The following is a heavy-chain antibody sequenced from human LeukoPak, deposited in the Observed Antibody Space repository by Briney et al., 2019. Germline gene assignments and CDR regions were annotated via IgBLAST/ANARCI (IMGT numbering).Heavy chain of an antibody. J-gene: IGHJ6*03. D-gene: IGHD3-16*01. CDR2: IYYSGST. CDR1: GGPIRSYY. V-gene: IGHV4-59*01. CDR3: ARVKGDYYHYYMDV. Sequence: SETLSLPCTVSGGPIRSYYWSWLRQPPGKGLEWIGYIYYSGSTNCNPALKSRVTISVDTSKNQFSLKLSSVTAADTAVYYCARVKGDYYHYYMDVWGKGTTVTVSS.